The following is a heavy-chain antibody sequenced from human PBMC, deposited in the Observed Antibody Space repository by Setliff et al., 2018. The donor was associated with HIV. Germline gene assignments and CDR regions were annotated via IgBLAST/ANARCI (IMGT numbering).Heavy chain of an antibody. CDR2: ISYDGTNQ. V-gene: IGHV3-30*03. CDR1: EFTFSSYS. D-gene: IGHD3-3*01. J-gene: IGHJ6*02. CDR3: AREGEAIFGVVHYGMDV. Sequence: GGSLRLSCAASEFTFSSYSMYWVRQAPGKGLEWVAAISYDGTNQYYADSVKGRFTISRDNAKNSLYLQMNSLRAEDTALYHCAREGEAIFGVVHYGMDVWGQGT.